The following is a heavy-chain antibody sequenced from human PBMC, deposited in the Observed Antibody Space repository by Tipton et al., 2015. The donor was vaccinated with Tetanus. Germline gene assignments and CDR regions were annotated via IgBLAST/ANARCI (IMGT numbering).Heavy chain of an antibody. CDR2: IYYSGST. CDR1: GGSISSGGYY. CDR3: ARDQARGARGWNYFDY. V-gene: IGHV4-31*03. Sequence: LRLSYTVSGGSISSGGYYWSWIRQHPGKGLEWIGDIYYSGSTYYNPSLKSRVTLSVDTSKNQFSLKLNSVTAADTAVYYCARDQARGARGWNYFDYWGQGTLVTVSS. J-gene: IGHJ4*02. D-gene: IGHD1-26*01.